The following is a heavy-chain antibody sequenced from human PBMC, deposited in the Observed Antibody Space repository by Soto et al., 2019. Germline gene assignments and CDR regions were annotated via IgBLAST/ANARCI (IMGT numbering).Heavy chain of an antibody. J-gene: IGHJ4*02. V-gene: IGHV3-48*02. Sequence: LRLSCAASGFTFSSYGMHWVRQAPGKGLEWVSYISNSGYTIYYADSVKGRFAISRDNAKNSLYLQMNSLRDEDTAVYYCARDTNPPGYWGQGTLVTVSS. D-gene: IGHD2-8*01. CDR2: ISNSGYTI. CDR1: GFTFSSYG. CDR3: ARDTNPPGY.